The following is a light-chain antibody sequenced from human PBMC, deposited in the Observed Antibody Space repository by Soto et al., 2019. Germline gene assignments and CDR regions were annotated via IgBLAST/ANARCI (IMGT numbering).Light chain of an antibody. CDR3: QAWDSSTYV. CDR1: DWGDRY. J-gene: IGLJ1*01. CDR2: QDK. V-gene: IGLV3-1*01. Sequence: SYARTQPPSVSVSAGQTATITCSGEDWGDRYAYWYRQKPGQSPVLVMFQDKKRPSGIPERFSGSNSGNTATLTISGTQAMDEADYYCQAWDSSTYVFGTGTKVTVL.